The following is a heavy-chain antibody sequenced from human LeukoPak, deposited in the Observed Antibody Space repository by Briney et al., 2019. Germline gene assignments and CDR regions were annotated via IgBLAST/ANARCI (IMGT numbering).Heavy chain of an antibody. J-gene: IGHJ3*02. Sequence: GESLKISCKGSGYNFTNYWIGWVRQMPGKGLEWMGIIYPGDSDTRYSPSFQGQVTISVDKSISTAYLQWSSLKASDTAMYYCARSEHTDVFDIWGQGTMVTVSS. V-gene: IGHV5-51*01. CDR2: IYPGDSDT. CDR3: ARSEHTDVFDI. CDR1: GYNFTNYW.